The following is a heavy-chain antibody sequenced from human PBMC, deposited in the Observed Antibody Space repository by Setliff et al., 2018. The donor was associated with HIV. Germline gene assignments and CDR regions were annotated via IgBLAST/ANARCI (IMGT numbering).Heavy chain of an antibody. J-gene: IGHJ4*02. Sequence: NPSETLSLTCTVSGGSISSYYWSWIRQPPGKGLEWIGYIYYSGSTNYNPSLKSRVTISVDTSKNQFSLKLSSVTAADTAVYYCARDRGYSYAFFDYWGQGTLVTVSS. CDR2: IYYSGST. V-gene: IGHV4-59*01. CDR3: ARDRGYSYAFFDY. CDR1: GGSISSYY. D-gene: IGHD5-18*01.